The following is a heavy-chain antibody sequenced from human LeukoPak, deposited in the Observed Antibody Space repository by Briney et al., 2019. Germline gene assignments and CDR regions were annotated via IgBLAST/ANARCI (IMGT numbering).Heavy chain of an antibody. J-gene: IGHJ4*02. D-gene: IGHD4-17*01. CDR3: ARGSLSGDYGDY. CDR1: GGTFSSYA. Sequence: ASVTVSCKASGGTFSSYAMSWVRQAPGQGLEWMGGIIPIFGTANYAQKFQGRVTITADESTSTAYMELSSLRSEDTAVYYCARGSLSGDYGDYWGQGTLVTVSS. V-gene: IGHV1-69*13. CDR2: IIPIFGTA.